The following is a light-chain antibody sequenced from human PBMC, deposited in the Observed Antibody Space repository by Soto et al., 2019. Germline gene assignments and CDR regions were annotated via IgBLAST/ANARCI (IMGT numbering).Light chain of an antibody. CDR3: CSYAGSSSYV. CDR1: SSDVGRYNY. Sequence: QSVLTQPASVSGSPGQSITISCTGSSSDVGRYNYVSWYQHHPGKAPKLMIYEVSNRPSGVSNRFSGSKSGNTASLTISGLQAEDEADYHCCSYAGSSSYVFGTGTKVTVL. V-gene: IGLV2-23*02. CDR2: EVS. J-gene: IGLJ1*01.